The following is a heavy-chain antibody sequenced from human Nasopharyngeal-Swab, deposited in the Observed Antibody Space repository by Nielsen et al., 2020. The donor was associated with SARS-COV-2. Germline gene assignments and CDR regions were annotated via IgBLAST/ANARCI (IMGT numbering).Heavy chain of an antibody. CDR1: GFTFSSYW. D-gene: IGHD6-19*01. CDR3: ASAPSIAVAAGYGMDV. J-gene: IGHJ6*02. Sequence: GGSLRLSCAASGFTFSSYWMHWVRQAPGKGLVWVSRINSDGSSTSYADSVKGRFTISRDNSKNTLYLQMNSLRAEDTAVYYCASAPSIAVAAGYGMDVWGQGTTVTVSS. CDR2: INSDGSST. V-gene: IGHV3-74*01.